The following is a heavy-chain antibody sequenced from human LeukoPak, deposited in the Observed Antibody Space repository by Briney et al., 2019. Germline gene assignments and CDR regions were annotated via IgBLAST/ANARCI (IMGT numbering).Heavy chain of an antibody. J-gene: IGHJ5*02. CDR2: IYHSGRP. CDR1: GDYISNFF. CDR3: ARDRIALDP. V-gene: IGHV4-59*01. D-gene: IGHD6-13*01. Sequence: SETLSLTCTVSGDYISNFFWNWIRQSPGKGLEWIGYIYHSGRPTYNPSLRSRVTMAVDTSKNQFSLKLSSVTAADTAVYYCARDRIALDPWGQGTLVTVSS.